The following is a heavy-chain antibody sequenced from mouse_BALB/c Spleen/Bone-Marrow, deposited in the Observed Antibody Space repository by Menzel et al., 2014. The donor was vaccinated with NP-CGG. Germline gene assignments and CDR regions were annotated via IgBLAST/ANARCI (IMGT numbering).Heavy chain of an antibody. J-gene: IGHJ4*01. CDR1: GFSLTRYG. Sequence: QVQLQQSGPGLVAPSQTLSITCTISGFSLTRYGVHWVRQPPGKGLEWLVVIWSDGSTTYNSALKSRLSITKDNSKSQVFLKMNRLQTYDTAMYYCARNGNFFAMDSWGQGTSVTVSS. D-gene: IGHD2-1*01. CDR2: IWSDGST. CDR3: ARNGNFFAMDS. V-gene: IGHV2-6-1*01.